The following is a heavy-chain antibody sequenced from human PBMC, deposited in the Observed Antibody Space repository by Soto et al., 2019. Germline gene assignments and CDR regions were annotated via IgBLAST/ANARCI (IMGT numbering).Heavy chain of an antibody. CDR3: ACSGYSGYGSGMDV. Sequence: ASVKVSCKASGYTFTGYYMHWVRQAPGQGLEWMGWINPNSGGTNYAQKFQGWVTMTRDTSISTAYMELSRLRSDDTAVYYCACSGYSGYGSGMDVWGQGTTVTVSS. V-gene: IGHV1-2*04. CDR2: INPNSGGT. J-gene: IGHJ6*02. D-gene: IGHD5-12*01. CDR1: GYTFTGYY.